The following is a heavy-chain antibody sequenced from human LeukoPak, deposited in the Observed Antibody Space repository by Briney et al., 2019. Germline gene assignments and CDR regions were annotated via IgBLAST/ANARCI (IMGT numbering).Heavy chain of an antibody. CDR2: IYYSGST. CDR3: ARLEDYGGNSVNY. J-gene: IGHJ4*02. V-gene: IGHV4-59*01. Sequence: SETLSLTCTVSGGSISSYYWSWIRQPPGKGLEWIGYIYYSGSTNYNPSLKSRVTISVDTSKNQFSLKLSSVTAADTAVYYCARLEDYGGNSVNYWGQGTLVTVSS. D-gene: IGHD4-23*01. CDR1: GGSISSYY.